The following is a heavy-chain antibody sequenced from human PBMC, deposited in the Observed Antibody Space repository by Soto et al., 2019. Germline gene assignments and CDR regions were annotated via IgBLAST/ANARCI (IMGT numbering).Heavy chain of an antibody. CDR2: ISGSGGST. D-gene: IGHD1-1*01. CDR1: GVTFISYA. Sequence: GGSLRLTSAASGVTFISYAMSWIRQPPGKGLEWVSDISGSGGSTSYEDSVKSRFTSSRDNSKNTLYLQMNRLVAEDTSVYYYSKSGWRQPDDAFHIWGQGTIVTV. V-gene: IGHV3-23*01. CDR3: SKSGWRQPDDAFHI. J-gene: IGHJ3*02.